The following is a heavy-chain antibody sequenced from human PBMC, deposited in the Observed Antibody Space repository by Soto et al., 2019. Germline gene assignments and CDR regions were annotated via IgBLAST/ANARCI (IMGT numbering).Heavy chain of an antibody. CDR3: ARGSNYYGSGSYYKGSDYYYYMDV. J-gene: IGHJ6*03. CDR1: GFTFSSYW. CDR2: IKQDGSEK. D-gene: IGHD3-10*01. V-gene: IGHV3-7*01. Sequence: PGGSLRLSYAASGFTFSSYWMSWVRQAPGKGLEWVANIKQDGSEKYYVDSVKGRFTISRDNAKNSLYLQMNSLRAEDTAVYYCARGSNYYGSGSYYKGSDYYYYMDVWGKGTTVTVSS.